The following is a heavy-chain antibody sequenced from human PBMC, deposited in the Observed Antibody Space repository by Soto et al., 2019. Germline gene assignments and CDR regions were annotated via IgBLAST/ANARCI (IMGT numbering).Heavy chain of an antibody. Sequence: SVKVSCKASGGTFSSYAISWVRQAPGQGLEWMGGIIPIFGTANYAQKFQGRVTITADESTSTAYMELSSLRSEDTAVYYCASYDSSGYTNFDYWGQGTLVTVSS. V-gene: IGHV1-69*13. CDR3: ASYDSSGYTNFDY. CDR1: GGTFSSYA. J-gene: IGHJ4*02. D-gene: IGHD3-22*01. CDR2: IIPIFGTA.